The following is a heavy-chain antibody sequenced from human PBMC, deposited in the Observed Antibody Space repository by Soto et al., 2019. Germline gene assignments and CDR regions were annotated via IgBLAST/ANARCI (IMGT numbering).Heavy chain of an antibody. V-gene: IGHV3-7*05. J-gene: IGHJ4*02. Sequence: EMQLVESGGGLVQPGGSLRLSCAASTFTFASYWMSWVRRAPGRGLEWVANIKQDGSEKSYVDSVKGRFTISRDNAKNSVYLQMTSLRAEDTAVYYCARGGGSLGGTIDYWGQGTRVTVSS. CDR2: IKQDGSEK. CDR1: TFTFASYW. D-gene: IGHD4-17*01. CDR3: ARGGGSLGGTIDY.